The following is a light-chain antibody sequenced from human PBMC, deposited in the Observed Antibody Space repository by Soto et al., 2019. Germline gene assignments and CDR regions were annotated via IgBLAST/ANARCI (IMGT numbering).Light chain of an antibody. CDR3: SSYTSSSSLV. CDR2: DVS. J-gene: IGLJ2*01. CDR1: SSDVGGYNY. V-gene: IGLV2-14*01. Sequence: QSVLTQPASVSGSPGQSITISCTGTSSDVGGYNYVSWYQQHPGKAPKLMIYDVSDRPLGVSNRFSGSKSGNTASLTISGLQGEDEADYYCSSYTSSSSLVFGGGTKLTVL.